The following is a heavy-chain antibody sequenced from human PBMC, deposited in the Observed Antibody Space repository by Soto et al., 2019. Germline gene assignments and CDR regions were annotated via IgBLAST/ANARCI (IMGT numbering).Heavy chain of an antibody. J-gene: IGHJ5*02. Sequence: SETLSLTCTVSGGSISSGGYYWSWIRQHPGKGLEWIGYIYYSGSTYYNPSLKSRVTISVDTSKNQFSLKLSSVTAADTAVYYCARGGRYSSSGWYFYPSWFDPWGQGTLVTVSS. CDR2: IYYSGST. CDR1: GGSISSGGYY. V-gene: IGHV4-31*03. D-gene: IGHD6-19*01. CDR3: ARGGRYSSSGWYFYPSWFDP.